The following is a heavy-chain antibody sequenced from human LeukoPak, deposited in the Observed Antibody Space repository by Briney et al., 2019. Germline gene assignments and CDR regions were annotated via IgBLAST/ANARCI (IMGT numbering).Heavy chain of an antibody. Sequence: SETLSLTCTVSGASISSYYWSWIRQTPGKGLEWIAYIYHSGGTNYNPSLQSRVTISLDTSQSQLSLKLTSVTAADTAIYYCARKRGSSWYLNVFDYWGHGIPVIVS. CDR3: ARKRGSSWYLNVFDY. D-gene: IGHD6-13*01. J-gene: IGHJ4*01. CDR2: IYHSGGT. CDR1: GASISSYY. V-gene: IGHV4-59*01.